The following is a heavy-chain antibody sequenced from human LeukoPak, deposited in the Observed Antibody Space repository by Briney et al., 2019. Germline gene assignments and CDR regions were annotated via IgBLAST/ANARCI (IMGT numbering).Heavy chain of an antibody. D-gene: IGHD6-19*01. CDR1: GYSFTAFY. CDR3: ARDQYSSGRGGFDY. V-gene: IGHV1-69*13. J-gene: IGHJ4*02. CDR2: IIPIFGTA. Sequence: SVKVSCKASGYSFTAFYIHWVRQAPGQGLEWMGGIIPIFGTANYAQKFQGRVTITADESTSTAYMELSSLRSEDTAVYYCARDQYSSGRGGFDYWGQGTLVTVSS.